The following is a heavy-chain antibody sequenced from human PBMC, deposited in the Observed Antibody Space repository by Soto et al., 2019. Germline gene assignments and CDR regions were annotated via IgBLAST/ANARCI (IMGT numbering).Heavy chain of an antibody. CDR2: IIPIFGTA. J-gene: IGHJ2*01. Sequence: QVQLVQSGAEVKKPGSSVKVSCKASGGTFSSYAISWVRQAPGQGLEWMGGIIPIFGTANYAQKFQGRVMISADXSTSTAYMELSSLRSEDTAVYYCARDAVTPRYFDLWGRGTLVTVSS. D-gene: IGHD4-4*01. V-gene: IGHV1-69*12. CDR3: ARDAVTPRYFDL. CDR1: GGTFSSYA.